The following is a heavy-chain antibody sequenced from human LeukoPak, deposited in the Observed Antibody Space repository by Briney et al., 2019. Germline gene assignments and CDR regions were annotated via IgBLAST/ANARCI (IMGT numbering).Heavy chain of an antibody. J-gene: IGHJ3*02. CDR1: GFTFSSYS. V-gene: IGHV3-21*01. CDR2: ISSSSSYI. Sequence: PGGSLRLSCAASGFTFSSYSMNWVRQAPGKGLEWVSSISSSSSYIYYADSVKGRFTISRDNAKNSLYLQMNSLRADDTAVYYCARALPSPLYSGSYADAFDIWGQGTMVTVSS. D-gene: IGHD1-26*01. CDR3: ARALPSPLYSGSYADAFDI.